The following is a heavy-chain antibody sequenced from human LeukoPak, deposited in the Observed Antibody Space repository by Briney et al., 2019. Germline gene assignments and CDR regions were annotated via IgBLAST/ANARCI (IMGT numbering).Heavy chain of an antibody. CDR3: AKSGSSWPLYFFDS. Sequence: PGGSLRLSCAASVFIFDDYGMGWVRQAPGQGLDWISFLNWNGGSTPSADSVKGRFIISRDNAKNCLYLQINSLRAEDTALYYCAKSGSSWPLYFFDSWGQGTLVTVSS. D-gene: IGHD6-13*01. CDR1: VFIFDDYG. J-gene: IGHJ4*02. CDR2: LNWNGGST. V-gene: IGHV3-20*04.